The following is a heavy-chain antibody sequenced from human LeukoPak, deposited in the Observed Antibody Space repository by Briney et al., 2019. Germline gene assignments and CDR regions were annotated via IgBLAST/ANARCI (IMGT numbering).Heavy chain of an antibody. J-gene: IGHJ6*04. CDR1: GFTFSSYE. D-gene: IGHD3-10*02. V-gene: IGHV3-48*03. Sequence: GGSLRLSCAASGFTFSSYEMNWVRQAPGKGLEWVSYISSSGSIIYYADSVKGRFTISRDNAKNSLYLQMNSLRAEDTAVYYCAELGITMIGGVWGKGTTVTISS. CDR3: AELGITMIGGV. CDR2: ISSSGSII.